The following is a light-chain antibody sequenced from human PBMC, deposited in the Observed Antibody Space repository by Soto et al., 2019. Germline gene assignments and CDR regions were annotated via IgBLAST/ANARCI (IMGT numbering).Light chain of an antibody. CDR2: DND. CDR1: SSNLGSNY. CDR3: CAWDTRRSAVV. V-gene: IGLV1-51*01. J-gene: IGLJ2*01. Sequence: QSVVPQPPSLSAAPGQRVAISCSGSSSNLGSNYVAWYQQLPGAAPKPLGYDNDKRPSWIPARCSASKSGTSDTLGITGLQTGYAAVYYCCAWDTRRSAVVFGGGTTLTVL.